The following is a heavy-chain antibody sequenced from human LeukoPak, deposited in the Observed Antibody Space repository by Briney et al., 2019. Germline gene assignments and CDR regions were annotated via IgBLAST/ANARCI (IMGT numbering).Heavy chain of an antibody. D-gene: IGHD3-3*01. CDR3: LTGDYDFWSGFYSPNHYFDY. V-gene: IGHV3-15*01. J-gene: IGHJ4*02. CDR2: IKGKTAAGAP. Sequence: GGSLRLSCAVSGVTLTSAWMSWVRQAPGKGLEWVGRIKGKTAAGAPDYVASVKGRFTIARDDSKNTLFLQMKSLKTEDTAVYYCLTGDYDFWSGFYSPNHYFDYWGQGTLVTVSP. CDR1: GVTLTSAW.